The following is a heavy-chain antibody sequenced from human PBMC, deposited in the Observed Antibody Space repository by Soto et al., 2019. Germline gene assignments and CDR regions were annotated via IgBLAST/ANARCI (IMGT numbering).Heavy chain of an antibody. J-gene: IGHJ4*02. V-gene: IGHV4-31*03. CDR1: GASISIGGYF. CDR2: IYYNGST. CDR3: ARQGTAVPGRDFGH. Sequence: PSETLSLTCTVSGASISIGGYFWSWIRQHPGKGLEWIGHIYYNGSTDYNPSFKSRLTISVDTSKNEFSLRLSSVTAADTAVYYCARQGTAVPGRDFGHWGQGTLVNVSS. D-gene: IGHD6-19*01.